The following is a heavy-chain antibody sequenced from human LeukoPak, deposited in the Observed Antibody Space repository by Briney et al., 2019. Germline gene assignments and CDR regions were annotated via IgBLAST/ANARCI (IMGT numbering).Heavy chain of an antibody. CDR3: ARLPGYSSSWYPSGY. Sequence: ASVKVSCKASGYTFTSYYMHWVRQAPGQGLEWMGIINPSGGSTSYAQKFQGRVTMTRNTSISTAYMELSSLRSEDTAVYYCARLPGYSSSWYPSGYWGQGTLVTVSS. CDR2: INPSGGST. CDR1: GYTFTSYY. J-gene: IGHJ4*02. V-gene: IGHV1-46*01. D-gene: IGHD6-13*01.